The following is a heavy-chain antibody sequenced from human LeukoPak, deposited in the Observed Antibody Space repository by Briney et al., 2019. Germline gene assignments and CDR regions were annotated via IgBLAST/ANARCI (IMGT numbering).Heavy chain of an antibody. CDR2: IIPIFGTA. CDR1: GGTFSSYA. CDR3: ARNTKFVDTAMADSDDAFDI. D-gene: IGHD5-18*01. J-gene: IGHJ3*02. Sequence: SVKVSCKASGGTFSSYAISWVRQAPGQGLEWMGGIIPIFGTANYAQKFQGRVTITADGSTSTAYMELSSLRSEDTAVYYCARNTKFVDTAMADSDDAFDIWGQGTMVTVSS. V-gene: IGHV1-69*13.